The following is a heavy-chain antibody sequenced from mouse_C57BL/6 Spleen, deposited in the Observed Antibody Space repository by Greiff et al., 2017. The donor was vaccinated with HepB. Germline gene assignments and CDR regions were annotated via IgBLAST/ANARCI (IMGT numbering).Heavy chain of an antibody. V-gene: IGHV5-4*01. CDR1: GFTFSSYA. Sequence: EVQLVESGGGLVKPGGSLKLSCAASGFTFSSYAMSWVRQTPEKRLEWVATISDGGSYTYYPDNVKGRFTISRDNAKNNLYLQMSHLKSEDTAMYYCARDRLYYDYDYYAMDYWGQGTSVTVSS. J-gene: IGHJ4*01. CDR3: ARDRLYYDYDYYAMDY. CDR2: ISDGGSYT. D-gene: IGHD2-4*01.